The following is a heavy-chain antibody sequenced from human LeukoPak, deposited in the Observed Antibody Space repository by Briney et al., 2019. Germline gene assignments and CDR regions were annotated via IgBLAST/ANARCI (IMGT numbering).Heavy chain of an antibody. CDR1: GFTFSSYS. J-gene: IGHJ5*02. Sequence: GGSLRLSCAASGFTFSSYSMNWVRQALGKGLEWVSSISSSSSYIYYADSVKGRFTISRDNAKNSLYLQMNSLRAEDTAVYYCARDKWSHYYGSGRGWGTNWFDPWGQGTLVTVSS. CDR2: ISSSSSYI. CDR3: ARDKWSHYYGSGRGWGTNWFDP. V-gene: IGHV3-21*01. D-gene: IGHD3-10*01.